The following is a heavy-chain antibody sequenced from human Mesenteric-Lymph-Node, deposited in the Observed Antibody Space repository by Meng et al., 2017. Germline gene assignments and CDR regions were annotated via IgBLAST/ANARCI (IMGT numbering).Heavy chain of an antibody. J-gene: IGHJ4*02. CDR3: AKGQAATGTRYFTH. CDR2: ISNTGAAT. Sequence: GESLKISCAASGFSFSNYPMTWVRQTPGEGLEWVSSISNTGAATEYADSVKGRFTISRDNSLNTLYLQMNSLRDEDAAIYYCAKGQAATGTRYFTHWGQGTLVTVSS. CDR1: GFSFSNYP. V-gene: IGHV3-23*01. D-gene: IGHD6-13*01.